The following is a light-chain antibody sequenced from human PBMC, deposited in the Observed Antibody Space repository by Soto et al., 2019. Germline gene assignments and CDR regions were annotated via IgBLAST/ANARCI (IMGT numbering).Light chain of an antibody. CDR3: LQYTSWPLYT. J-gene: IGKJ2*01. CDR2: GAS. V-gene: IGKV3-15*01. Sequence: EIVMTQSQATLSVSPGERATLSCRASQSVSRNLAWYQKKPGQVPRLLIYGASTRAPGIPARFSGSGSGTEYILNISRWQFEEFEVYYCLQYTSWPLYTSGQGTKLEIK. CDR1: QSVSRN.